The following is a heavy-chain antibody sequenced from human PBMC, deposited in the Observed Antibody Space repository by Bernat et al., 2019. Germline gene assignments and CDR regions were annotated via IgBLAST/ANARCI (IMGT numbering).Heavy chain of an antibody. CDR1: GFTFSSYW. CDR2: INSDGSST. Sequence: EVQLVESGGGLVQPGGSLRLSCAASGFTFSSYWMHWVRRAAGKGLVWVSRINSDGSSTSYADAVKGRFTISRDYAKNTLFLQMNSLRAEDTAVYYCIGGAPFDYWGQGTLVTVSS. CDR3: IGGAPFDY. V-gene: IGHV3-74*01. J-gene: IGHJ4*02.